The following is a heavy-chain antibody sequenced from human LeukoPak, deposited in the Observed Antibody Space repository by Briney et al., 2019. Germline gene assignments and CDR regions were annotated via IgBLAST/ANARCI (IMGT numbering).Heavy chain of an antibody. CDR1: GFTFGDYA. CDR3: TRAHYYGSGSNYGMDV. V-gene: IGHV3-49*04. CDR2: IRSKAYGGTT. J-gene: IGHJ6*04. Sequence: GGSLRLSCTASGFTFGDYAMSWVRQAPGKGLEWVGFIRSKAYGGTTEYAASVKGRFTISRDDSKSIAYLQMNSLKTEDTAVYYCTRAHYYGSGSNYGMDVWGKGTTVTVSS. D-gene: IGHD3-10*01.